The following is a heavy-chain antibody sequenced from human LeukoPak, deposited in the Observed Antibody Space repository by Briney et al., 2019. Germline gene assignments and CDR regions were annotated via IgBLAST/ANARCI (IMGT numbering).Heavy chain of an antibody. CDR3: AKLMDNNYDGSAFDY. CDR2: ISAYNGNT. Sequence: ASVKVSCKASGYTFTSYGISWVRQAPGQGLEWMGWISAYNGNTNYAQEVQDRVTMTTDTSASTACVELRSLTSDDTALYYCAKLMDNNYDGSAFDYWGQGTLVTVSS. D-gene: IGHD3-22*01. CDR1: GYTFTSYG. V-gene: IGHV1-18*01. J-gene: IGHJ4*02.